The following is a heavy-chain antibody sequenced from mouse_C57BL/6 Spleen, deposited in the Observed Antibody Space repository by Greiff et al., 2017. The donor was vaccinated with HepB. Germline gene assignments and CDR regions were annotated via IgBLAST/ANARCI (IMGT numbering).Heavy chain of an antibody. CDR2: INPSNGGT. CDR3: ARGEGNWDYFDY. Sequence: VQLQQPGPELVKPGASVKLSCKASGYTFTSYWMHWVKQRPGQGLEWIGNINPSNGGTNYNEKFKSKATLTVDKSSSTAYMQLSSLTSEDSAVYYCARGEGNWDYFDYWGQGTTLTVSS. V-gene: IGHV1-53*01. J-gene: IGHJ2*01. D-gene: IGHD4-1*02. CDR1: GYTFTSYW.